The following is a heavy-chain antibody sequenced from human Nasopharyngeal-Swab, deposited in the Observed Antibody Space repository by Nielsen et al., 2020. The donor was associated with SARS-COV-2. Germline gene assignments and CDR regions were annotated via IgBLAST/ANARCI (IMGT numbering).Heavy chain of an antibody. J-gene: IGHJ6*03. CDR3: AKYYGDYPYYYYYMDV. D-gene: IGHD4-17*01. CDR1: GFTFSSYA. CDR2: ISGSGGST. Sequence: GGALRLSCAASGFTFSSYAMSWVRQAPGKGREWVSAISGSGGSTYYADSVKGRFTISRDNSKNTLYLQMNSLRAEDTAVYYCAKYYGDYPYYYYYMDVWGKGTTVTVSS. V-gene: IGHV3-23*01.